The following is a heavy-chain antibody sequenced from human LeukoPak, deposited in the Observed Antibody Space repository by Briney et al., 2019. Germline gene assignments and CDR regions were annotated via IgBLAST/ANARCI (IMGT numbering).Heavy chain of an antibody. J-gene: IGHJ4*02. CDR3: TRHRDCSGGSCYSNDY. Sequence: PGGSLRLSCAGSGFTFSIYAMSWVRQAPGKGLEWVSSISGSSGSTYYADSVKGRFTISRDNSKNTLYLQMNSLRAEDTAVYYCTRHRDCSGGSCYSNDYWGQGTLVTVSS. CDR1: GFTFSIYA. CDR2: ISGSSGST. D-gene: IGHD2-15*01. V-gene: IGHV3-23*01.